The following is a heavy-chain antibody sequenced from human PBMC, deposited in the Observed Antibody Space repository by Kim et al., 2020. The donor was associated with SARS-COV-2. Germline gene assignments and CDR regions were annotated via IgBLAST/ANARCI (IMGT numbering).Heavy chain of an antibody. Sequence: SETLSLTCTVSGGSISSSSYYWGWIRQPPGKGLEWIGSIYYSGSTYYNPSLKSRVTISVDTSKNQFSLKLSSVTAADTAVYYCARDPIITMIVVAQGYYYGMDVWGQGTTVTVSS. CDR3: ARDPIITMIVVAQGYYYGMDV. J-gene: IGHJ6*02. CDR2: IYYSGST. V-gene: IGHV4-39*02. CDR1: GGSISSSSYY. D-gene: IGHD3-22*01.